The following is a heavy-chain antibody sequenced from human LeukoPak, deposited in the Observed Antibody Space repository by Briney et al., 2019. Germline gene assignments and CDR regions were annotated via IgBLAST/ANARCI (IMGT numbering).Heavy chain of an antibody. CDR1: GFTFSNYW. D-gene: IGHD3-16*01. CDR3: ARGLNTSPGVDY. CDR2: IKEDGSQK. V-gene: IGHV3-7*01. J-gene: IGHJ4*02. Sequence: GGSLRLSCAASGFTFSNYWMNWVRHGPGPGLEWVANIKEDGSQKYYVEPVKGRFTVSRDNAKNSVYLQMSSLRDEDTAVYYCARGLNTSPGVDYWGQGTLVTVSS.